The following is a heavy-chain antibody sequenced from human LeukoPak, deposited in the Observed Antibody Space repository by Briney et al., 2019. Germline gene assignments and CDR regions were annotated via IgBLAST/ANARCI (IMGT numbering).Heavy chain of an antibody. CDR1: GFTFSSYA. Sequence: GGSLRLSCAASGFTFSSYAMSWVRQAPGKGLEWVSAISGSGGSIYYADSVKGRFTISRDNSKNTLYLQMNSLRAEDTAVYYCANDPVIAAAGTPDYWGQGTLVTVSS. CDR3: ANDPVIAAAGTPDY. V-gene: IGHV3-23*01. CDR2: ISGSGGSI. J-gene: IGHJ4*02. D-gene: IGHD6-13*01.